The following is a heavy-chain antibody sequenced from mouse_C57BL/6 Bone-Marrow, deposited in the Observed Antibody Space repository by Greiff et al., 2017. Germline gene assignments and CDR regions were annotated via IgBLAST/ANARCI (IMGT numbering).Heavy chain of an antibody. D-gene: IGHD1-1*01. J-gene: IGHJ3*01. Sequence: QVQLKQSGAELVKPGASVKLSCKASGYTFTSYWMHWVKQRPGQGLEWIGMIHPNSGSTNYNEKFKSKATLTVDNSSSTAYMQLSSLTSEDSAVYYCASDPIYYYGSRKSFAYWGQGTLVTVSA. CDR2: IHPNSGST. CDR1: GYTFTSYW. V-gene: IGHV1-64*01. CDR3: ASDPIYYYGSRKSFAY.